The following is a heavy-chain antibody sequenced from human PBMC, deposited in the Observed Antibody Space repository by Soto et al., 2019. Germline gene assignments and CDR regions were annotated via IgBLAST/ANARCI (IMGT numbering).Heavy chain of an antibody. D-gene: IGHD3-16*01. CDR2: IDSAGST. CDR1: GFTVSSNY. V-gene: IGHV3-66*04. J-gene: IGHJ3*02. CDR3: ARQGDSSYAFDI. Sequence: PGGSLRLSCAASGFTVSSNYMSWVRQAPGKGLEWVSVIDSAGSTYYAGSVKGRFTISRENAKNSLYLQMNSLRAGDTAVYYCARQGDSSYAFDIWGQGTMVTVSS.